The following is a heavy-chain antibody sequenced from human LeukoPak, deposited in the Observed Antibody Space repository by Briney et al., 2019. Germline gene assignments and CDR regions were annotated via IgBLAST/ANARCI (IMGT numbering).Heavy chain of an antibody. CDR2: IIPIFGTA. CDR1: GGTFSSYA. J-gene: IGHJ3*02. Sequence: ASVKVSCKASGGTFSSYAISWVRQAPGQGLEWMGGIIPIFGTANYAQKFQGRVTITADESTSTAYMELSSLRSEDTAVYYCAENYYGSGSYSNDAFDIGAKGQWSPSLQ. V-gene: IGHV1-69*13. CDR3: AENYYGSGSYSNDAFDI. D-gene: IGHD3-10*01.